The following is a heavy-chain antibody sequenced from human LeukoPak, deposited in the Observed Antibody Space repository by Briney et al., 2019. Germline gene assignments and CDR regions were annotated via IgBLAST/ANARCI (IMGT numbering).Heavy chain of an antibody. J-gene: IGHJ1*01. CDR1: GYTFTSYG. Sequence: ASVKVSCKASGYTFTSYGISWVRQAPGQGLEGMGWISAYNGNTNYAQKLQGRVTMTTDTSTSTAYMELRSLRSDDTAVYYCARDSSSGSYYGYFQHWGQGTLVTVSS. D-gene: IGHD1-26*01. V-gene: IGHV1-18*01. CDR3: ARDSSSGSYYGYFQH. CDR2: ISAYNGNT.